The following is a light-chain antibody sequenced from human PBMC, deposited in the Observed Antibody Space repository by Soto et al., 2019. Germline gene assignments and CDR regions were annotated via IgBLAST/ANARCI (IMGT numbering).Light chain of an antibody. J-gene: IGKJ4*01. Sequence: DIQMTQSPSSLSASVGDRVTIACRASQSISNFLNWYQQEPGKAPKLLIYAASSLQSGVPSRFSGSGSGTDFTLTISSLQPEDFATYYCQQSYSTPLLTFGGGTKVDI. CDR3: QQSYSTPLLT. CDR1: QSISNF. V-gene: IGKV1-39*01. CDR2: AAS.